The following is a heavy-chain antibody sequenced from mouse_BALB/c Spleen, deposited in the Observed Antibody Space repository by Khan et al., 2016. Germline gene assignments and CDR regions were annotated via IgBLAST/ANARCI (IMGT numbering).Heavy chain of an antibody. D-gene: IGHD1-1*01. J-gene: IGHJ4*01. CDR1: GYSFTSYY. V-gene: IGHV1S135*01. Sequence: VQLQQSGPELMKPGASVKISCKASGYSFTSYYMHWVKQSHGKSLEWIGYIDPFNGGTSYNQKFKGKATLTVDKSSSTAYMHLSSLTSEDSAVXYCAISTQSCYAMDYWGQGTSVTVSS. CDR2: IDPFNGGT. CDR3: AISTQSCYAMDY.